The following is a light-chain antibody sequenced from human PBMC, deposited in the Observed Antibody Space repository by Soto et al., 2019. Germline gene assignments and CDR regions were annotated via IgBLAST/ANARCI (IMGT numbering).Light chain of an antibody. CDR1: QSVRDN. CDR2: RAS. J-gene: IGKJ2*01. Sequence: ELVLTQPPGTLSLSPGERATLSCRASQSVRDNLAWYQQKPGQAPRLLIYRASIRATGVPARFSGSGSGTEFTLTISGLQSEDVSIYFCQHYNFWPHSFGQGTKVDIK. V-gene: IGKV3-15*01. CDR3: QHYNFWPHS.